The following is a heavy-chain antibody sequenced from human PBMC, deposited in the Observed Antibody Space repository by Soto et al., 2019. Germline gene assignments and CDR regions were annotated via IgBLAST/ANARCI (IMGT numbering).Heavy chain of an antibody. J-gene: IGHJ3*02. Sequence: PSETLSLTCTVSGGSISSGGYYWSWIRQHPWKGLGWIGYIYYSGSTYYNPSLKSRVTISVDTSKNQFSLKLSSVTAADTAVYYCARDLRDSSGYYLNDAFDIWGQGXMVTVSS. D-gene: IGHD3-22*01. V-gene: IGHV4-31*02. CDR2: IYYSGST. CDR1: GGSISSGGYY. CDR3: ARDLRDSSGYYLNDAFDI.